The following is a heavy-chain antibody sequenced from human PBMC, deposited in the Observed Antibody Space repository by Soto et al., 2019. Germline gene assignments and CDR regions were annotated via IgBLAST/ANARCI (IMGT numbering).Heavy chain of an antibody. CDR3: ARRLDDRADAAFDV. V-gene: IGHV1-69*18. D-gene: IGHD6-25*01. Sequence: QVQLVQSGAEVRKPGSSVKVSCKTSGGTFTTYTIYWVRQAPGQGLEWMGRVIPLFGTTKYAQNFKDRVTITAEESTSTAYLELSSLRSEDTAVYYCARRLDDRADAAFDVWGEGTAVTVSA. J-gene: IGHJ3*01. CDR1: GGTFTTYT. CDR2: VIPLFGTT.